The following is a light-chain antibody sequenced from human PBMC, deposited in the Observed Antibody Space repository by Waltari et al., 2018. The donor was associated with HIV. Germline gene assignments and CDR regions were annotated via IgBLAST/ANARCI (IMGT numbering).Light chain of an antibody. J-gene: IGLJ1*01. Sequence: QSMLTQPPSASGTPGQRVTISCSGSRSNIGSNIVNWYQLPPGTAPKLLIYSSNQRPSGVPDRISGSKSGTSASLAISGLQSEDEADYYCATWDDTLNGYVFGTGTKVTVL. CDR1: RSNIGSNI. CDR3: ATWDDTLNGYV. V-gene: IGLV1-44*01. CDR2: SSN.